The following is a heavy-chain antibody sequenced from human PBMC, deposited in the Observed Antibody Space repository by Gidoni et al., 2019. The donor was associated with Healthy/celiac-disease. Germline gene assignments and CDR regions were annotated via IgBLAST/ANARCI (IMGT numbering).Heavy chain of an antibody. CDR1: GYTFPSYG. CDR3: ARGIMGATTVYYMDV. Sequence: HVQLVQSGAEVKKPGASVLVSCQASGYTFPSYGISWVRQAPGQGLEGMGWNSAYNGNTNYAQKPQGRVTMNTDTSTSTAYMELRSLRSDDTAVYYCARGIMGATTVYYMDVWGKGTTVTVSS. V-gene: IGHV1-18*04. D-gene: IGHD1-26*01. CDR2: NSAYNGNT. J-gene: IGHJ6*03.